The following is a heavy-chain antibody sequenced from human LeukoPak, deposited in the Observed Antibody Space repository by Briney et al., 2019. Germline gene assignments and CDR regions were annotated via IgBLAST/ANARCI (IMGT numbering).Heavy chain of an antibody. D-gene: IGHD5-18*01. CDR2: ISPYNGRT. CDR1: NYTFTSYG. CDR3: ARAGGYSYGPSAFDI. Sequence: ASVNVSCKAFNYTFTSYGISWVRQAPGKGLEWMAWISPYNGRTLYSAKLQGRVTLTRDTTTDTAYMELTSLKSDDTAVYYCARAGGYSYGPSAFDIWGQGTMVTVSS. J-gene: IGHJ3*02. V-gene: IGHV1-18*01.